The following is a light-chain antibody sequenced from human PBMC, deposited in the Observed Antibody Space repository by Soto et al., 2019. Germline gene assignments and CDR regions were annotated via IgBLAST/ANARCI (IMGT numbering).Light chain of an antibody. CDR1: SSNIGAGYD. V-gene: IGLV1-40*01. CDR3: QYYDSSLSVLYV. CDR2: GNS. Sequence: QSVLTRPPSVSGAPGQRVTISCTGSSSNIGAGYDVHWYQQLPGTAPKLLIYGNSNRPSGVPDRFSGSKSGTSASLAITGLQAEDEADYYCQYYDSSLSVLYVFGTGTRSPS. J-gene: IGLJ1*01.